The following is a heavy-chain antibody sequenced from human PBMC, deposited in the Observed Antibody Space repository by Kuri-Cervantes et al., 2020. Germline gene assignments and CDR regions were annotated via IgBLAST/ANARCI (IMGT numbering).Heavy chain of an antibody. CDR1: GFTFSSYG. Sequence: LSLTCAASGFTFSSYGMHWVRQAPGKGLEWVAVISYDGSNKYYADSVKGRFTISRDNSKNTLYLQMNSLRAEDTAVYYCAKWGEWGYYWGQGTLVTVSS. CDR2: ISYDGSNK. V-gene: IGHV3-30*18. J-gene: IGHJ4*02. D-gene: IGHD1-26*01. CDR3: AKWGEWGYY.